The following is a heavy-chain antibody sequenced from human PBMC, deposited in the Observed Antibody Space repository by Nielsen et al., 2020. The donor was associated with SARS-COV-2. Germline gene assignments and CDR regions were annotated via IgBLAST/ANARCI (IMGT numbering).Heavy chain of an antibody. V-gene: IGHV3-48*01. CDR3: ARELYNVVPQAFDI. Sequence: GGSLRLSCAASGFTFSSYSMNWVRQAPGKGLEWVSYISSSRSTIYYADSVKGRFTISRDNAKNSLYLQMNSLRAEDTAVYYCARELYNVVPQAFDIWGQGTMVTVSS. D-gene: IGHD2-21*01. CDR1: GFTFSSYS. J-gene: IGHJ3*02. CDR2: ISSSRSTI.